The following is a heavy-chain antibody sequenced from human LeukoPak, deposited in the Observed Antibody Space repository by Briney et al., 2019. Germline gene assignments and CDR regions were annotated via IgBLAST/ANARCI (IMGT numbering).Heavy chain of an antibody. Sequence: PGRSLRLSCAASGLTFSSYAMHWVRQAPGKGLEWVAVISYDGSNKYYADSVKGRFTISRDNSKNTLYLQMNSLRAEDTAVYYCARDLADYYGSGSYYYYGMDVWGQETTVTVSS. J-gene: IGHJ6*02. D-gene: IGHD3-10*01. CDR2: ISYDGSNK. CDR3: ARDLADYYGSGSYYYYGMDV. CDR1: GLTFSSYA. V-gene: IGHV3-30*04.